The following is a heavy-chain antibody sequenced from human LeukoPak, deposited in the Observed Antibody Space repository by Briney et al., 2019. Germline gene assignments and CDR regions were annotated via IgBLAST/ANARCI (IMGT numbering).Heavy chain of an antibody. CDR3: ARYYVGYGMDV. CDR1: GGSISSYY. J-gene: IGHJ6*02. D-gene: IGHD1-26*01. CDR2: IYYSGTT. Sequence: SSETLSLTCTVSGGSISSYYWSWIRQPPGKGLEWIGYIYYSGTTNYNPSLKSRVTISVDTSNTQVSLNLSSVTAADTAMYYCARYYVGYGMDVWGQGTTVTVSS. V-gene: IGHV4-59*08.